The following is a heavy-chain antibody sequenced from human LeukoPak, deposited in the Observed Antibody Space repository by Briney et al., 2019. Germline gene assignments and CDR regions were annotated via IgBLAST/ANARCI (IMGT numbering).Heavy chain of an antibody. V-gene: IGHV4-34*01. CDR1: GGSFSGYY. CDR3: AREDSSGYYGYLNHDFDY. D-gene: IGHD3-22*01. CDR2: INHSGST. Sequence: SETLSLTCAVYGGSFSGYYWSWIRQPPGKGLVWIGEINHSGSTNYNPSLKSRVTISVDTSKNQFSLKLSSVTAADTAVYYCAREDSSGYYGYLNHDFDYWGQGTLVTVSS. J-gene: IGHJ4*02.